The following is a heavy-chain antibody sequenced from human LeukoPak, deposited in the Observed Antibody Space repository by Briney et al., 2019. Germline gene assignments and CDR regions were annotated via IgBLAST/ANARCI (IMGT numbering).Heavy chain of an antibody. J-gene: IGHJ3*01. Sequence: GASVKVSCKASGYTFTAYYMHWVRQAPGQGLEWMGWINPNSGGTNYAQKFQGRVTMTRDTSISTAYMELSRLRSDDTAVYYCARDQSGWSEMYAFDFWGQGTMVTVSS. CDR3: ARDQSGWSEMYAFDF. CDR2: INPNSGGT. V-gene: IGHV1-2*02. CDR1: GYTFTAYY. D-gene: IGHD6-19*01.